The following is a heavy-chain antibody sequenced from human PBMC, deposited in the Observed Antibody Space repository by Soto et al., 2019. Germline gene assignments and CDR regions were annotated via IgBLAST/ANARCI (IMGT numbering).Heavy chain of an antibody. CDR1: GFTFSSYC. Sequence: PGGSLRLACAASGFTFSSYCMHWVRQAPGKGLVWVSRLDGEESRPRYADSVKGRFTISRDNAKNTLYLEMNSLRAEDTAVYYCGRGLLFESSAVDYWGQGTLVTVSS. CDR3: GRGLLFESSAVDY. J-gene: IGHJ4*02. CDR2: LDGEESRP. V-gene: IGHV3-74*01. D-gene: IGHD1-26*01.